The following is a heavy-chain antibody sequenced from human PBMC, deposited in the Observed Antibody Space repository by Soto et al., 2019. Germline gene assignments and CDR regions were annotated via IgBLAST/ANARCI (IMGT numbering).Heavy chain of an antibody. Sequence: EVQLLESGGGLVQPGGSLRLSCAASGFTFSSYAMSWVRQVPGKGLEWVSAISGSGGGTYYADSVKGRFTISRDNSKNTLYLQMNSLRADDTAVYYCAKVMVKNWFDPWGQGTPVTVSS. D-gene: IGHD5-18*01. V-gene: IGHV3-23*01. CDR1: GFTFSSYA. J-gene: IGHJ5*02. CDR2: ISGSGGGT. CDR3: AKVMVKNWFDP.